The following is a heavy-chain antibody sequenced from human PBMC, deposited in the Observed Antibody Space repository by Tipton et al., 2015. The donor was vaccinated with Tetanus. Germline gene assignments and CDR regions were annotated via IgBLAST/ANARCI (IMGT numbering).Heavy chain of an antibody. D-gene: IGHD1-20*01. CDR1: GFTFSSYA. V-gene: IGHV3-30-3*01. CDR2: ISYDGSNK. J-gene: IGHJ4*02. Sequence: QVQLVQSGGGVVQPGRSLRLSCAASGFTFSSYAMHWVRQAPGKGLEWVAVISYDGSNKYYADSVKGRFTISRDNSKNTLYLQMNSLRAEDAAVYYCATGPTRITGTPFDDWGQGTLVTVSS. CDR3: ATGPTRITGTPFDD.